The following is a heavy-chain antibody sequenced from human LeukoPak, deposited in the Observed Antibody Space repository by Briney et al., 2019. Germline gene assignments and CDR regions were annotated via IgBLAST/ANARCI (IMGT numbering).Heavy chain of an antibody. Sequence: GSLRLSCAASGFTFDDYGMSWVRQAPGKGLEWVSGINWNGGSTGYADSVKGRFTISRDNAKNSLYLQMNSLRAEDTALYHCARGLYSSSWYNRDAFDIWGQGTMVTASS. D-gene: IGHD6-13*01. CDR1: GFTFDDYG. V-gene: IGHV3-20*01. CDR3: ARGLYSSSWYNRDAFDI. J-gene: IGHJ3*02. CDR2: INWNGGST.